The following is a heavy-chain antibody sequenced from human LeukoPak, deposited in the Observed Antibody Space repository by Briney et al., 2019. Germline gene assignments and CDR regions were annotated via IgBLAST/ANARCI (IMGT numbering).Heavy chain of an antibody. CDR2: ISYDGSNK. V-gene: IGHV3-30*19. D-gene: IGHD2-2*01. CDR3: ARYPSDWAYYYYGMDV. J-gene: IGHJ6*02. CDR1: GLIFNKYD. Sequence: GGSLRLSCAASGLIFNKYDMQWVRQAPGKGLEWVAVISYDGSNKYYADSVKGRFTISRDNSKNTLYLQMNSLRAEDTAVYYCARYPSDWAYYYYGMDVWGQGTTVTVSS.